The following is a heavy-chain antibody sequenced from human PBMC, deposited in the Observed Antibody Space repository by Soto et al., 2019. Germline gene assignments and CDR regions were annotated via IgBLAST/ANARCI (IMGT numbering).Heavy chain of an antibody. Sequence: SETLSLTCTVSGGSISSYYWSWIRQPPGKGLEWIGYIYYSGSTNYNPSLKSRVTISVDTSKNQFSLKLRLVTAADTAVYYCAGRGTTGAFDIWGQGTMVTVSS. V-gene: IGHV4-59*08. J-gene: IGHJ3*02. D-gene: IGHD1-7*01. CDR3: AGRGTTGAFDI. CDR2: IYYSGST. CDR1: GGSISSYY.